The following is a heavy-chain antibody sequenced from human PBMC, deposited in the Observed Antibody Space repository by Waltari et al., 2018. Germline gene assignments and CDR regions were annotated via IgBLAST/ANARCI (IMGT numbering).Heavy chain of an antibody. CDR1: GGSISSHY. D-gene: IGHD3-22*01. V-gene: IGHV4-59*11. CDR2: IYYSGST. CDR3: ARDRDRRDAFDI. Sequence: QVQLQESGPGLVKPSETLSLTCTVSGGSISSHYWSWIRQPPGKGLEWIGYIYYSGSTNYIPSLKSRVTISVDTSKNQFSLKLSSVTAADTAMYYCARDRDRRDAFDIWGQGTMVTVSS. J-gene: IGHJ3*02.